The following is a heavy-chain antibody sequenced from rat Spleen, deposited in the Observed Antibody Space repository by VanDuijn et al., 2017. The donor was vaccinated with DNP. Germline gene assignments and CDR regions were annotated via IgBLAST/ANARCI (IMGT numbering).Heavy chain of an antibody. V-gene: IGHV2-43*01. J-gene: IGHJ2*01. CDR2: IWISGTT. CDR1: GFSLTNHH. CDR3: ARDGRWDYLDY. Sequence: QVQLKESGPGLVQPSQTLSLACTVSGFSLTNHHVHWVRQPSGKGLEWLGVIWISGTTNVNSIFKSRLTISRDTSKSQVFLKVNRLQTEDTATYYCARDGRWDYLDYWGQGVMVTVSS.